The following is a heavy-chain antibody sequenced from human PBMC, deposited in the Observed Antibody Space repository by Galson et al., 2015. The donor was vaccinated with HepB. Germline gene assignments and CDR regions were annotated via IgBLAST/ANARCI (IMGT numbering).Heavy chain of an antibody. J-gene: IGHJ4*02. CDR2: IYPGDSDT. CDR3: ARYAPTRRNWNYPLFDY. D-gene: IGHD1-7*01. Sequence: QSGAEVKKPGESLKISCKGSGYSFTSYWIGWVRQMPGKGLEWMGIIYPGDSDTRYSPSFQGQVTISADKSISTAYLQWSSLKASDTAMYYCARYAPTRRNWNYPLFDYWGQGTLVTVSS. V-gene: IGHV5-51*01. CDR1: GYSFTSYW.